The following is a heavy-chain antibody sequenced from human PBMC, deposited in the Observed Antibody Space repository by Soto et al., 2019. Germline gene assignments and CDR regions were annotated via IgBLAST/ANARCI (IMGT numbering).Heavy chain of an antibody. CDR1: HGSITRSTYY. D-gene: IGHD3-3*01. J-gene: IGHJ5*02. V-gene: IGHV4-39*01. CDR3: ASIPSYDFWSGYSP. CDR2: IYYSGST. Sequence: LQTLSLTCTVSHGSITRSTYYRGWIRQPPGKGLEWIGSIYYSGSTYYNPSLKSRVTISVDTSKNQFSLKLSSVTAADTAVYYCASIPSYDFWSGYSPWGQGTLVTVSS.